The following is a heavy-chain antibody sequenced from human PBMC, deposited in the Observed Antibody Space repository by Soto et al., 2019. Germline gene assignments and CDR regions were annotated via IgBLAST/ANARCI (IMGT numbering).Heavy chain of an antibody. D-gene: IGHD4-17*01. CDR2: INPNSGGT. V-gene: IGHV1-2*02. J-gene: IGHJ3*02. CDR3: ARVDYGDHDAFDI. Sequence: ASVKVSCKASGYTFTGYYMHWVRQAPGQGLEWMGWINPNSGGTNYAQKFQGRVTMTRDTSISTAYMELSRLRSDDTVVYYCARVDYGDHDAFDIWGQGTMVTVSS. CDR1: GYTFTGYY.